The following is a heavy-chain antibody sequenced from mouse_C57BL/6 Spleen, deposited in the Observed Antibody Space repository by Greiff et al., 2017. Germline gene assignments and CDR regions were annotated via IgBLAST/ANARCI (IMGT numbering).Heavy chain of an antibody. Sequence: QVQLQQSGAELVKPGASVKISCKASGYAFSSYWMNWVKQRPGKGLEWIGQIYPGDGDTNYNGKFKGKATLTADKSSSTAYMQLSSLTSEDSAVYFCARDDYDVLYYAMDYWGQGTSVTVSS. J-gene: IGHJ4*01. CDR3: ARDDYDVLYYAMDY. CDR2: IYPGDGDT. CDR1: GYAFSSYW. D-gene: IGHD2-4*01. V-gene: IGHV1-80*01.